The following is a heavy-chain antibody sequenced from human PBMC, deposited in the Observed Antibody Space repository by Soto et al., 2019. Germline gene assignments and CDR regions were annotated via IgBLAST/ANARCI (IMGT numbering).Heavy chain of an antibody. V-gene: IGHV3-48*01. J-gene: IGHJ6*02. D-gene: IGHD2-8*01. CDR1: GFTFSSYS. CDR2: ISSSSSTI. Sequence: EVQLVESGGGLVQPGGSLRLSCAASGFTFSSYSMNWVRQAPGKGLELVSYISSSSSTIYYADSVKGRFTISRDNAKNSLYLQMNSLRAEDTAVYYCARVGLLMYYYGMDVWGQGTTVTVSS. CDR3: ARVGLLMYYYGMDV.